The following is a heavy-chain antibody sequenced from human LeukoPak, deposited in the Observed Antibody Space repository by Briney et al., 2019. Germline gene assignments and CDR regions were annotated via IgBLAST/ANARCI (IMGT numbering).Heavy chain of an antibody. V-gene: IGHV4-59*01. CDR2: IHYNGST. J-gene: IGHJ4*02. CDR1: GGSISSYY. Sequence: PSETLSLTCTVSGGSISSYYWSWIRQPPGKGLEWIGYIHYNGSTNYNSSLKSRVSISVDTSKNQFSLKLSSVTAADTAVYYCARVSSGWSPFDYWGQGTLVTVSS. CDR3: ARVSSGWSPFDY. D-gene: IGHD6-19*01.